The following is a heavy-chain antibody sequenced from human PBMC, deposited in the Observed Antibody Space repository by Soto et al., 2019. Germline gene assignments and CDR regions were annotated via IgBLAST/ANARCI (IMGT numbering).Heavy chain of an antibody. CDR1: GGTFSSYT. CDR2: IIPILGIA. Sequence: QVQLVQSGAEVKKPGSSVKVSCKASGGTFSSYTISWVRQAPGQGLEWMGRIIPILGIANYAQKFQGRVRITADNSRSTAYMELSSLRSEDTAVYYCASGPTAAYGMDVWGQGTTVTVSS. CDR3: ASGPTAAYGMDV. V-gene: IGHV1-69*02. J-gene: IGHJ6*02.